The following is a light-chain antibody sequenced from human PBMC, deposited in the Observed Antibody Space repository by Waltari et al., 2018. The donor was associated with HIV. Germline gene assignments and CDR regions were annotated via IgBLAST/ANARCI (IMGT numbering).Light chain of an antibody. CDR2: DAS. Sequence: DIQMTQSPSSLSASVGDTVTITCKASHDTRCYLNWYQQQPSKAPKLLTYDASNLERGVPSRFTGGGSWTHFTFSITSLQAEDSVTYYCQQYRSLPFTLGGGTKLEI. V-gene: IGKV1-33*01. J-gene: IGKJ4*01. CDR3: QQYRSLPFT. CDR1: HDTRCY.